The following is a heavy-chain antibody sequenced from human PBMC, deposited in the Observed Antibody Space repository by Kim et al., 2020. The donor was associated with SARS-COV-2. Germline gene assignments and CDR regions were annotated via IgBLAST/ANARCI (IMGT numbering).Heavy chain of an antibody. D-gene: IGHD1-1*01. Sequence: SVKVSCKASGGKFSTYTISWVRQAPGQGLEWMAGITPIFGASKSKQKFQGRVTIAADESTSTAYMALSSLTSDDTAVYYCAIGGSTTFDYWGQGTLFTV. CDR3: AIGGSTTFDY. CDR2: ITPIFGAS. CDR1: GGKFSTYT. J-gene: IGHJ4*02. V-gene: IGHV1-69*13.